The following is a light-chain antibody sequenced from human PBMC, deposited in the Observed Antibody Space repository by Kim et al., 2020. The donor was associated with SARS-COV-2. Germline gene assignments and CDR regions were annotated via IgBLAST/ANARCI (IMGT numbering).Light chain of an antibody. V-gene: IGKV1-39*01. CDR1: QSISSY. CDR3: QQSYSALT. Sequence: LSAPGGDRVTVTCGASQSISSYLNWYQQKPWKAPKLLISAASSLQSGVPSRFSGSGSWTDFTLTISSLQPEDFATYYCQQSYSALTFGGGTKLEI. J-gene: IGKJ4*01. CDR2: AAS.